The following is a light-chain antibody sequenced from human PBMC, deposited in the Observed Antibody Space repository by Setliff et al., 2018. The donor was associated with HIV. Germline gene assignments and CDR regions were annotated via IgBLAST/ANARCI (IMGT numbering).Light chain of an antibody. J-gene: IGKJ1*01. Sequence: EILMTQSPDTLSVSPGERATLSCRASQSIRRNLAWYQQIPGQAPRLLIYGASARPTGIPDRFSGSGSGTEFTLTISSLQSEDYALYYCHQYDKWPRTFGHGTKV. CDR3: HQYDKWPRT. CDR1: QSIRRN. V-gene: IGKV3-15*01. CDR2: GAS.